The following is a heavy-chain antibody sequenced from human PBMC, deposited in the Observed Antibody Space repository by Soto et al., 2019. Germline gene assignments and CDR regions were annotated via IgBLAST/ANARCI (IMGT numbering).Heavy chain of an antibody. Sequence: QLGGSLRLSCAASGFTFSSYAMSWVRQAPGKGLEWVSAISGSGGSTYYADSVKGRFTISRDKSTNTLYLQLSSLRAEDTAVYYCAREVHSGYDPVFYYYLAVWGQGTTVPVSS. CDR1: GFTFSSYA. D-gene: IGHD5-12*01. V-gene: IGHV3-23*01. J-gene: IGHJ6*03. CDR2: ISGSGGST. CDR3: AREVHSGYDPVFYYYLAV.